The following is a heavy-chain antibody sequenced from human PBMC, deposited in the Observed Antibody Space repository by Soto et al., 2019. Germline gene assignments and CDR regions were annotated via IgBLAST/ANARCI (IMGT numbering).Heavy chain of an antibody. V-gene: IGHV1-8*01. CDR3: AREGVRGLDV. CDR2: MNPNSGNT. CDR1: GYTFTSYD. J-gene: IGHJ6*02. D-gene: IGHD3-16*01. Sequence: QVQLVQSGAEVKKPGASVKVSCKASGYTFTSYDIKWVRQATGQGLEWMGWMNPNSGNTGYPQKFQGRVTMTRNTSISTAYMELSSMGSEDTAVYYCAREGVRGLDVWGQGTTVTVSS.